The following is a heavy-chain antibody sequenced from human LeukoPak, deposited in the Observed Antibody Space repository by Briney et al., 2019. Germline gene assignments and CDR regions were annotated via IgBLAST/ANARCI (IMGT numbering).Heavy chain of an antibody. V-gene: IGHV4-39*07. Sequence: SETLSLTCTVSGGSISSSSYYWGWIRQPPGKGLEWIGSIYYSGSTYYNPSLKSRVTISVDTSKNQFSLKLSSVTAADTAVYYCAGGLAGTNYYGSGSPRNWFDPWGQGTLVTVSS. CDR2: IYYSGST. CDR1: GGSISSSSYY. D-gene: IGHD3-10*01. CDR3: AGGLAGTNYYGSGSPRNWFDP. J-gene: IGHJ5*02.